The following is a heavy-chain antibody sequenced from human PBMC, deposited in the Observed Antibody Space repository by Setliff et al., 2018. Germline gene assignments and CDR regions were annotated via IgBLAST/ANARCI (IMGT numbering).Heavy chain of an antibody. CDR2: IYTSGST. D-gene: IGHD2-15*01. CDR3: ARGDIVSRPQLGHDAFDL. J-gene: IGHJ3*01. Sequence: TLSLTCTVSGGSISSGSYYWSWIRQPAGKGLEWIGRIYTSGSTNYNPSLKSRVTISVDTSKNQFSLKLSPVTAADTAVYYCARGDIVSRPQLGHDAFDLWGQGTMVTVSS. CDR1: GGSISSGSYY. V-gene: IGHV4-61*02.